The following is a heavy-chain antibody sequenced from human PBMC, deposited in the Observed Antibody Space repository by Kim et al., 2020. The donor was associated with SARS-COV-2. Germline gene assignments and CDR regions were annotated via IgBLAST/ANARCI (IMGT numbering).Heavy chain of an antibody. CDR1: GGSFSGYY. D-gene: IGHD5-12*01. J-gene: IGHJ4*02. V-gene: IGHV4-34*01. Sequence: SETLSLTCAVYGGSFSGYYWSWIRQPPGKGLEWIGEINHSGSTNYNPSLKSRVTISVDTSKNQFSLKLSSVTAADTAVYYCASLSPRWLHARGVDYWGQGTLVTVSS. CDR3: ASLSPRWLHARGVDY. CDR2: INHSGST.